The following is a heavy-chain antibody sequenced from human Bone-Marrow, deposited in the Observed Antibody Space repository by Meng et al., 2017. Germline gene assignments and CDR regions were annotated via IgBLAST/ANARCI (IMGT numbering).Heavy chain of an antibody. J-gene: IGHJ4*02. V-gene: IGHV4-34*01. CDR1: GWSFSGYY. CDR3: ARGPTTMAHDFDY. Sequence: QVRLQRGGAGLLKPSETLSLTCAVYGWSFSGYYWSWIRQPPGKGLEWIGEINHSGSTNYNPSLKNRVTISVDTSKNNLSLRLSSVTAADSAVYYCARGPTTMAHDFDYWGQGTLVTVSS. CDR2: INHSGST. D-gene: IGHD4-11*01.